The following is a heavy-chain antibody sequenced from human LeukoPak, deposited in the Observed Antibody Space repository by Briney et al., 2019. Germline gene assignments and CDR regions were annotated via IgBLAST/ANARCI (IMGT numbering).Heavy chain of an antibody. V-gene: IGHV3-21*01. D-gene: IGHD3-10*01. CDR3: ARDLTMVRGDETYYMDV. J-gene: IGHJ6*03. CDR1: GFTFSSYS. CDR2: ISSSSSYI. Sequence: GRSLRLSCAASGFTFSSYSMNWVRQAPGKGLEWVSSISSSSSYIYYADSVKGRFTISRDNAKNSLYLQMNSLRAEDTAVYYCARDLTMVRGDETYYMDVWGKGTTVTVSS.